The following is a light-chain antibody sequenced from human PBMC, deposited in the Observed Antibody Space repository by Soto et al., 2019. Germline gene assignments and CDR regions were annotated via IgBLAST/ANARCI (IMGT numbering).Light chain of an antibody. J-gene: IGKJ3*01. CDR1: QSIGSW. CDR2: KAS. CDR3: QQYDRDPFT. V-gene: IGKV1-5*03. Sequence: DIQMTQSPSTLSASVGDRVTITCRASQSIGSWLAWYLQKPGTAPELLIYKASNLERGVPTRFSGSGSGTEFTLTIDSLQPDDFAIYYCQQYDRDPFTFGPGTKVDFK.